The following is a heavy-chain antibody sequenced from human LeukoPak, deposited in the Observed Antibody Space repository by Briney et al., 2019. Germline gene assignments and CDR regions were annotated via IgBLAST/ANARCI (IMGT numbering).Heavy chain of an antibody. CDR2: ISGSGDAT. J-gene: IGHJ4*02. V-gene: IGHV3-23*01. D-gene: IGHD3-10*01. Sequence: PGGSLRLSCAVSGFTLSGYSMSWVRQAPGEGPEWVSTISGSGDATYYADSVKGRFTISRDNSKNTLYVQMNSLRAEDTAVYYCAKDRQSRRSLGFDYWGQGALVIVSS. CDR1: GFTLSGYS. CDR3: AKDRQSRRSLGFDY.